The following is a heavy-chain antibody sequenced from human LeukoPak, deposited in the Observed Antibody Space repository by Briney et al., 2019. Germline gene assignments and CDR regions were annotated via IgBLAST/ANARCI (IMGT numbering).Heavy chain of an antibody. Sequence: GGSMRLSCAAAGFTFSDYYMSWNRQAPGKGLEWVSSISSSSSYTNYADSVKGRFTISRDNAKNSLYLQMNSLRAEDTAVYYCARGYYGMDVWGKGTTVTVSS. CDR1: GFTFSDYY. J-gene: IGHJ6*04. V-gene: IGHV3-11*06. CDR3: ARGYYGMDV. CDR2: ISSSSSYT.